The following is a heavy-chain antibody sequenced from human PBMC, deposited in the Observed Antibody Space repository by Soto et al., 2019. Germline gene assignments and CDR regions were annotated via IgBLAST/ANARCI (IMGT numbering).Heavy chain of an antibody. V-gene: IGHV3-48*02. CDR1: GFTFSSYS. D-gene: IGHD6-19*01. CDR3: APEAVAANPDAEYFQH. CDR2: ISSSSSTI. Sequence: GGSLRLSCAASGFTFSSYSMNWVRQAPGKGLEWVSYISSSSSTIYYADSVKGRFTISRDNAKNSLYLQMNSLRDEDTAVYYCAPEAVAANPDAEYFQHWGQGTLVTVSS. J-gene: IGHJ1*01.